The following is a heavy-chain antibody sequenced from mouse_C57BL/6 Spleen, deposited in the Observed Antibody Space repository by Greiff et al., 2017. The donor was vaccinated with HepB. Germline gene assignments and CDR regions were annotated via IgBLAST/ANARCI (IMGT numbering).Heavy chain of an antibody. CDR3: ARPLWSAYFDD. CDR1: GFTFSDYG. D-gene: IGHD1-1*02. V-gene: IGHV5-17*01. Sequence: EVKLVESGGGLVKPGGSLKLSCAASGFTFSDYGMHWVRQAPEKGLEWVAYISSGSSTIYYADTVKGRYTISRDNAKNTLFLQMTSLRSEDTAMYYCARPLWSAYFDDWGQGTTLTVSS. J-gene: IGHJ2*01. CDR2: ISSGSSTI.